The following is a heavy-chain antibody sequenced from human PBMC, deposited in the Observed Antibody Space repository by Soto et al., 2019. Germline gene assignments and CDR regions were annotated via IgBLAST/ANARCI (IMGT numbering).Heavy chain of an antibody. D-gene: IGHD5-12*01. CDR2: INPSGGST. V-gene: IGHV1-46*01. CDR3: ARGDDGYNFGAVY. J-gene: IGHJ4*02. CDR1: RYSFTSNY. Sequence: GAPAKVSWKEPRYSFTSNYMHSVRQATGQGLEWMGIINPSGGSTSYAQNFQGRVTITRDTSTSTVYMELRSLRSDDTAVYYCARGDDGYNFGAVYWGQGTPVTGSS.